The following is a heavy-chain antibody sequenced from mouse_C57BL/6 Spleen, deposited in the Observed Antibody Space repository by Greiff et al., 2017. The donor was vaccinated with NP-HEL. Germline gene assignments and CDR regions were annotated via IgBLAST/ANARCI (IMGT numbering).Heavy chain of an antibody. D-gene: IGHD2-1*01. CDR3: ARDRDGNPWYFDV. CDR2: ISYSGST. Sequence: VQLKQSGPGMVKPSQSLSLTCTVTGYSITSGYDWHWIRHFPGNKLEWMGYISYSGSTNYNPSLKSRISITHDTSKNHFFLKLNSVTTEDTATYYCARDRDGNPWYFDVWGTGTTVTVSS. V-gene: IGHV3-1*01. J-gene: IGHJ1*03. CDR1: GYSITSGYD.